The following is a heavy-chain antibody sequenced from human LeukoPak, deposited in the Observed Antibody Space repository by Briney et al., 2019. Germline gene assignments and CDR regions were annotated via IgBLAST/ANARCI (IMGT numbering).Heavy chain of an antibody. D-gene: IGHD6-13*01. CDR1: GGSISSYY. CDR2: IYTSGST. CDR3: ARGAYSSWFDY. V-gene: IGHV4-4*09. J-gene: IGHJ4*02. Sequence: SETLSLICTVSGGSISSYYWSWIRQPPGKGLEWIGYIYTSGSTNYNPSLKSRVTISVDTSKNQFSLKLSSVTAADTAVYYCARGAYSSWFDYWGQGTLVTVSS.